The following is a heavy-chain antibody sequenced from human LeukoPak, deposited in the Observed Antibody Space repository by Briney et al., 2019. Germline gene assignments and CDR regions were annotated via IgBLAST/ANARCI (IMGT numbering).Heavy chain of an antibody. V-gene: IGHV3-30*02. J-gene: IGHJ4*02. CDR3: IEGDAAGFDY. CDR2: IVYDGSDE. D-gene: IGHD6-13*01. Sequence: GGSLRLSCAASGFTFSTYGMHWVRQAPGKGLEWVALIVYDGSDEHYADSVRGRFTISRDNSKNTLNLQMNSLKVEDTAVYYCIEGDAAGFDYWGQGTLVTVSS. CDR1: GFTFSTYG.